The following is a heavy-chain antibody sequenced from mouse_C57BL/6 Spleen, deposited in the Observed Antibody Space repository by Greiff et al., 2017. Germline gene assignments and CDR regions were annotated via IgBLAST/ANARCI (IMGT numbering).Heavy chain of an antibody. J-gene: IGHJ1*03. D-gene: IGHD2-1*01. CDR2: IRNKANGYTT. V-gene: IGHV7-3*01. CDR3: ARLYGNYVWYFDV. CDR1: GFTFTDYY. Sequence: EVKVVESGGGLVQPGGSLSLSCAASGFTFTDYYMSWVRQPPGKALEWLGFIRNKANGYTTEYSASVKGLFTISRDNSPRLLYLQMNALRAADSATYYCARLYGNYVWYFDVWGTGTTVTVSS.